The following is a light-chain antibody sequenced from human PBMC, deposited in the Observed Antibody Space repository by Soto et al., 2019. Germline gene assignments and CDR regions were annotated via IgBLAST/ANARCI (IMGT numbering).Light chain of an antibody. CDR2: DAS. Sequence: EILLTQSPATLSLSPGERATLSCRASQSVSSNLAWYQQKPGQAPRLLIYDASNMATGIPARFSGSGSGTDFTLTISRLEPEDFAVYFCQQRNNWPLFTFGPGTKVDSK. J-gene: IGKJ3*01. CDR1: QSVSSN. CDR3: QQRNNWPLFT. V-gene: IGKV3-11*01.